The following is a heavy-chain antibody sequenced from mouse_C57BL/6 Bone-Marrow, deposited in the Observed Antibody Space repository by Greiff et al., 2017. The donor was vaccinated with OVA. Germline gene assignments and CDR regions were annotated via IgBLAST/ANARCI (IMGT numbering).Heavy chain of an antibody. Sequence: VQLQQSGAELVMPGASVKLSCKASGYTFTSYWMHWVKQRPGQGLEWIGEIDPSDSYTNYNQKFKGKSTLTVDKSSSTAYMQLSSLTSEDSAVYYCARNYGTLFDYWGQGTTLTVSS. J-gene: IGHJ2*01. V-gene: IGHV1-69*01. CDR3: ARNYGTLFDY. CDR2: IDPSDSYT. D-gene: IGHD1-1*01. CDR1: GYTFTSYW.